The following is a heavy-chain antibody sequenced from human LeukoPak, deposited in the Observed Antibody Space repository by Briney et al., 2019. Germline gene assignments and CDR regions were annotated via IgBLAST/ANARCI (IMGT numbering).Heavy chain of an antibody. D-gene: IGHD5-18*01. J-gene: IGHJ4*02. CDR2: ISGSGGTT. CDR1: GFTFSSYA. V-gene: IGHV3-23*01. Sequence: PGGSLRLSCAASGFTFSSYAMGWVRQAPGKGLEWVSAISGSGGTTYYADFEEGRFTISRDNSKNTLFLQMNSLRAEDTAVYYCAKLPVDTDMVTTYNFDYWGQGTLVTVSS. CDR3: AKLPVDTDMVTTYNFDY.